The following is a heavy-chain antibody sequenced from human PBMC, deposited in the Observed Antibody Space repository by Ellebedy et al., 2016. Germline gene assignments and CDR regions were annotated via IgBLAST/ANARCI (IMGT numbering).Heavy chain of an antibody. CDR3: ARKRMVRGFDY. J-gene: IGHJ4*02. CDR2: INHSGST. V-gene: IGHV4-39*07. CDR1: GDSISSSSYY. Sequence: SETLSLTCTVSGDSISSSSYYWGWIRQSPGKGLEWIGEINHSGSTNYNPSLKSRVTISVDTSKNQFSLKLSSVTAADTAVYYCARKRMVRGFDYWGQGTLVTVSS. D-gene: IGHD3-10*01.